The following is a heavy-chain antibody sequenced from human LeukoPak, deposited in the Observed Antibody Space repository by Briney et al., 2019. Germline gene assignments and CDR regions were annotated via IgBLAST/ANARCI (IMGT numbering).Heavy chain of an antibody. CDR3: ARDFGTSAYYFDY. Sequence: GGSLRLSCAASGFTFSRYWMHWVRQAPGKGLVWVSRINSDGSNTRYADSAKGRFTISRDNAKNTLYLQVNSLRAEDTAVYYCARDFGTSAYYFDYWAREPWSPSPQ. D-gene: IGHD3-3*01. V-gene: IGHV3-74*01. J-gene: IGHJ4*02. CDR2: INSDGSNT. CDR1: GFTFSRYW.